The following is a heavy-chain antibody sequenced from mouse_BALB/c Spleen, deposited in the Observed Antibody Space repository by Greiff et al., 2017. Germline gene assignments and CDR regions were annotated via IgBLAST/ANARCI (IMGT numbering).Heavy chain of an antibody. CDR3: ARRVPLYAMDY. J-gene: IGHJ4*01. D-gene: IGHD2-14*01. CDR2: ISYSGST. V-gene: IGHV3-2*02. Sequence: EVQLQESGPGLVKPSQSLSLTCTVTGYSITSDYAWNWIRQFPGNKLEWMGYISYSGSTSYNPSLKSRISITRDTSKNQFFLQLNSVTTEDTATYYCARRVPLYAMDYWGQGTSVTVSS. CDR1: GYSITSDYA.